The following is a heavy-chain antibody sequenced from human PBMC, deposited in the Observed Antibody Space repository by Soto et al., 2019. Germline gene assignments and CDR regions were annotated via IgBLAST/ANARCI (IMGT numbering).Heavy chain of an antibody. D-gene: IGHD3-3*01. CDR1: GGSISSYY. J-gene: IGHJ5*02. CDR3: ARGGTIFGVVTYNWFDP. V-gene: IGHV4-59*01. CDR2: IYYSGST. Sequence: SETLSLTCTVSGGSISSYYWSWIRQPPGKGLEWIGYIYYSGSTNYNPSLKSRVTISVDTSKNQFSLKLSSVTAADTAVYYCARGGTIFGVVTYNWFDPWGQGTLVTVSS.